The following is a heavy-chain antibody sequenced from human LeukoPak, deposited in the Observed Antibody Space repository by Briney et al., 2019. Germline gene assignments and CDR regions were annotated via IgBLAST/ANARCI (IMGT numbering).Heavy chain of an antibody. V-gene: IGHV4-31*03. Sequence: PSETLSLTCTVSGGSISSGGYYWSWIRRHPEKGLEWIGYIYYTGSTFYNPSLKSRVIISVDTSKNQFSLRLSSVTVADTAVYYCASSEATTTPPPYGMDVWGQGTTVTVSS. CDR3: ASSEATTTPPPYGMDV. CDR1: GGSISSGGYY. J-gene: IGHJ6*02. D-gene: IGHD5-12*01. CDR2: IYYTGST.